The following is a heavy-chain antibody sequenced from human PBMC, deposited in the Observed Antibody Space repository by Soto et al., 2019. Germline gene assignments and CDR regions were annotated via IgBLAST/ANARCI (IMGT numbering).Heavy chain of an antibody. V-gene: IGHV3-11*06. J-gene: IGHJ5*02. CDR1: GFTFSDYY. D-gene: IGHD1-26*01. CDR2: ISSSSYT. Sequence: GGSLRLSCAASGFTFSDYYMSWIRQAPGKGLEWVSYISSSSYTNYADSVKGRFTISRDNAKNSLYLQMNSLRAEDTAVYYCARAPSGSYYNWFDPWGQGTLVTVSS. CDR3: ARAPSGSYYNWFDP.